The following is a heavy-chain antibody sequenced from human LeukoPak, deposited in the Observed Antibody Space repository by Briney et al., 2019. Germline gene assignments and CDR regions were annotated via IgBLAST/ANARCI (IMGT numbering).Heavy chain of an antibody. CDR2: ISSSSSTI. V-gene: IGHV3-48*01. CDR1: GFTFSSYS. Sequence: GGSLRLSCAASGFTFSSYSMNWVRQAPGKGLEWVSYISSSSSTIYYADSVKGRFTISRDNAKNSLYLQMNSLRAEDTAVYYCARRGQRFGELWPTADFDYWGQGTLVTVSS. CDR3: ARRGQRFGELWPTADFDY. D-gene: IGHD3-10*01. J-gene: IGHJ4*02.